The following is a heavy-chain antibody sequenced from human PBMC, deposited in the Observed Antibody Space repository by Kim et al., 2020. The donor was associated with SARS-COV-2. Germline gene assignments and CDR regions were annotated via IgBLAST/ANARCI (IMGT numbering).Heavy chain of an antibody. CDR1: GGSISSYY. V-gene: IGHV4-4*07. CDR3: ARDMSAPYYYGSGSSPPLYYYYGMDV. Sequence: SETLSLTCTVSGGSISSYYWSWIRQPAGKGLEWIGRIYTSGSTNYNPSLKSRVTMSVDTSKNQFSLKLSSVTAADTAVYYCARDMSAPYYYGSGSSPPLYYYYGMDVWGQGTTVTVSS. CDR2: IYTSGST. J-gene: IGHJ6*02. D-gene: IGHD3-10*01.